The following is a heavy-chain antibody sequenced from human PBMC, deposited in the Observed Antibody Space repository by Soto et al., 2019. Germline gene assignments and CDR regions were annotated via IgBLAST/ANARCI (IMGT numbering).Heavy chain of an antibody. D-gene: IGHD3-10*01. CDR3: TTRPGTAGISLIGSSYYYGMDV. CDR1: GFTFSNAW. CDR2: IKSKTDGGTT. Sequence: GGSLRLSCAASGFTFSNAWMSWVRQAPGKGLEWVGRIKSKTDGGTTDYAAPVKGRFTISRDDSKNTLYLQMNSLKTEDTAVYYCTTRPGTAGISLIGSSYYYGMDVWGQGTTVTVSS. V-gene: IGHV3-15*01. J-gene: IGHJ6*02.